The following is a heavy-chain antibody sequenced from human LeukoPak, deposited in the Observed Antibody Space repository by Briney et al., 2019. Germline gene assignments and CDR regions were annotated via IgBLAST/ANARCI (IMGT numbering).Heavy chain of an antibody. CDR2: IHPEGNEK. CDR3: ARGDAFSGDH. J-gene: IGHJ4*02. Sequence: GGSLRLSCEVSGFSFTNFWMSWVRQAPGRGLEWVANIHPEGNEKYHVESVKGRFTNSRDNTKNLLFLQMNGLRVEDTAVYYCARGDAFSGDHWGQGTLVTVSS. CDR1: GFSFTNFW. V-gene: IGHV3-7*04.